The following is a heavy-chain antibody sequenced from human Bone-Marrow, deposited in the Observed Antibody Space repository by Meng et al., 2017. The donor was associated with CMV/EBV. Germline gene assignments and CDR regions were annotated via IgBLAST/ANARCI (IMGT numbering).Heavy chain of an antibody. Sequence: ESLKISCAASGFIFSSYAMTWVRQAPGKGLEWVSTISTNGDSTYAADSVKGRFTISRDNSKNTLYLQMKTLRAEDTATYYCVKGKLGQQWLLLDYWGQGTLVTVSS. V-gene: IGHV3-23*01. CDR2: ISTNGDST. CDR1: GFIFSSYA. CDR3: VKGKLGQQWLLLDY. J-gene: IGHJ4*02. D-gene: IGHD6-19*01.